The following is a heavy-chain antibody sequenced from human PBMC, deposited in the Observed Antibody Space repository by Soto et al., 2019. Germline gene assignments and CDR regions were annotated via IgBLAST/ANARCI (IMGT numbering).Heavy chain of an antibody. V-gene: IGHV3-7*01. CDR3: ARDDSSGYSSAWTIFDC. Sequence: SLRLSCAASGFTFSSYWMSWVRQTPGKGLEWVGNIKQDGSEQHYVDSVKGRFTISRDDAKNSLYLQMNSLRAEDTAVYYCARDDSSGYSSAWTIFDCWGQGTLVTVSS. CDR2: IKQDGSEQ. D-gene: IGHD6-19*01. J-gene: IGHJ4*02. CDR1: GFTFSSYW.